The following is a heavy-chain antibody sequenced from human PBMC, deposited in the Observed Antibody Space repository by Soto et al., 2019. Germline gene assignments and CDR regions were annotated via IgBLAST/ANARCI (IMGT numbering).Heavy chain of an antibody. CDR2: ISGSGGST. Sequence: EVQLLESGGDLVQPGGSLRLSCAASGFTFTTYAMTWVRKAPGKGLEWVSAISGSGGSTYYADSVKGRFTISRDNSKNTLYLQMNSLRAEDTAVYYCAKDKDTTFSPQDYWGQGTLVTVSS. J-gene: IGHJ4*02. V-gene: IGHV3-23*01. CDR1: GFTFTTYA. D-gene: IGHD2-15*01. CDR3: AKDKDTTFSPQDY.